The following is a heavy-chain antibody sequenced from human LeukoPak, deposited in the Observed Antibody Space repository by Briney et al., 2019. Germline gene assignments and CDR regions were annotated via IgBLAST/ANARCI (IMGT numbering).Heavy chain of an antibody. CDR2: INHSGFT. J-gene: IGHJ4*02. D-gene: IGHD6-19*01. Sequence: SETLSLTCAIYSGSFSGYYWNWIRQPPGKWLEWIGEINHSGFTNYNPSLNSRVTMSVDTSKNQFSLNLTSVTAADTAVYYCAASGWTPGLDYWGQGTPVTVSS. V-gene: IGHV4-34*01. CDR1: SGSFSGYY. CDR3: AASGWTPGLDY.